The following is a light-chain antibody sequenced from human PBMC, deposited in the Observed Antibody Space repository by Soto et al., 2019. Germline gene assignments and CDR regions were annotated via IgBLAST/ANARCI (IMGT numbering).Light chain of an antibody. CDR3: QQRSSGYG. J-gene: IGKJ2*03. CDR1: QSIGTY. CDR2: DAS. V-gene: IGKV3-11*01. Sequence: EIVLTQSPATLSLPPGERATLSCRASQSIGTYLAWYQQKPGQAPRVLIYDASNRAAGLPARFSGSGSGTDFSLTISSLEPEDFAVYYFQQRSSGYGFGQGTRLETK.